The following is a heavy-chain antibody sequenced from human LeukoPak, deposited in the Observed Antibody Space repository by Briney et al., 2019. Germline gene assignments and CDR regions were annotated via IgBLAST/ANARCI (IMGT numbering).Heavy chain of an antibody. Sequence: QPGGSLRLSCASSGFTFNNYAMTWVRQTPGKGLEWVSSITASGGSTYCADSVKGRFTISRDNSKNTLYLQMSSLRAEDTAVYYCAVRARAYYYYMDVWGKGTTVTVSS. CDR3: AVRARAYYYYMDV. CDR2: ITASGGST. V-gene: IGHV3-23*01. J-gene: IGHJ6*03. CDR1: GFTFNNYA.